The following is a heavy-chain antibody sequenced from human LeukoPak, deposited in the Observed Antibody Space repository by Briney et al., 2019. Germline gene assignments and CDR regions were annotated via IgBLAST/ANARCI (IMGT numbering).Heavy chain of an antibody. CDR3: ALSSGAYDSAGYFDY. CDR1: GYSFANYW. V-gene: IGHV5-51*01. J-gene: IGHJ4*02. Sequence: GDSLKISCKGSGYSFANYWIGWVRQMPGKGLEWMGIIYPNASDTRYSPSFRGQVTISADKSIATAYLRWNSLKALDTAMYYCALSSGAYDSAGYFDYWGQGTLVTVSS. D-gene: IGHD3-22*01. CDR2: IYPNASDT.